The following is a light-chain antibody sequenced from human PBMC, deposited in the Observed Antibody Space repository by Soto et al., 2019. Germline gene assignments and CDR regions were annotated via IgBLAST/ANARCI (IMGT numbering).Light chain of an antibody. J-gene: IGKJ5*01. CDR1: QSVSSN. CDR3: QQRSNWPPIT. CDR2: VAS. Sequence: EIVMTQSPATLSVSPGERVTLSCRASQSVSSNVAWYQQKPGQAPRLLIYVASTRATGIPARFSGSGSGTEFTLTISSLEPEDFAVYYCQQRSNWPPITFGQGTRLEIK. V-gene: IGKV3-15*01.